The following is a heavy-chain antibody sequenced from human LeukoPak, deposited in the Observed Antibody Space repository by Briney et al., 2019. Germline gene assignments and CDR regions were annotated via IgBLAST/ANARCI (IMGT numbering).Heavy chain of an antibody. Sequence: SETLSLTCTVSGGSVSSGSYHWSWIRQPPGKGLEYIGYIYYSGSTNYNPSLKSRVTISLDTSKNQFSLNLRSVTAAETAVYYCARRDYALDYWGQGTLVTVSS. CDR2: IYYSGST. D-gene: IGHD4-17*01. V-gene: IGHV4-61*01. CDR1: GGSVSSGSYH. J-gene: IGHJ4*02. CDR3: ARRDYALDY.